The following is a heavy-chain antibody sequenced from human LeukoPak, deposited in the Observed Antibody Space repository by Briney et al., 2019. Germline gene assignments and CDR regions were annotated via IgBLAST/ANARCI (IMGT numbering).Heavy chain of an antibody. CDR2: ISAYNGNT. J-gene: IGHJ4*02. CDR1: GYTCTSYG. CDR3: ARDRRGYCSSTSCQPLDY. D-gene: IGHD2-2*01. Sequence: ASVKVSCKASGYTCTSYGISWVRQAPGQGLEWMGWISAYNGNTNYAQKLQGRVTMTTDTSTSTAYMELRSLRSDDTAVYYCARDRRGYCSSTSCQPLDYWGQGTLVTVSS. V-gene: IGHV1-18*01.